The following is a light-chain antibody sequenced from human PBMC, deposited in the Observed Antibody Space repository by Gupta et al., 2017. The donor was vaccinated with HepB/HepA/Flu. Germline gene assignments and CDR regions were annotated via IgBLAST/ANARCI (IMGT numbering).Light chain of an antibody. J-gene: IGLJ3*02. CDR3: SAWDSSLSAWV. Sequence: QAGLTQPPSVSKGLRQTATLPCTGNSNNVGNQGAAWLQQHQGHPPKLLSYRNNNRPSGISERFSASRSGNTASLTITGLQPEDETDYYCSAWDSSLSAWVFGGGTKLTVL. V-gene: IGLV10-54*04. CDR2: RNN. CDR1: SNNVGNQG.